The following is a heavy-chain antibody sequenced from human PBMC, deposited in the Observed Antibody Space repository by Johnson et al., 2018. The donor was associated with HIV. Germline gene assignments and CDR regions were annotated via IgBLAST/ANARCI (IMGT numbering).Heavy chain of an antibody. J-gene: IGHJ3*02. V-gene: IGHV3-15*01. CDR3: AKDQASGYYCDAFDI. Sequence: VQLVESGGGLVKPGGSLRLSCAASGITFSNAWMSWVRQAPGKGLEWVGRIKSKTDGGTTDYAAPVKGRFTISRDDSKNTLYLQMNSLKTEDTAVYYCAKDQASGYYCDAFDIWGQGTMVTVSS. CDR2: IKSKTDGGTT. D-gene: IGHD3-22*01. CDR1: GITFSNAW.